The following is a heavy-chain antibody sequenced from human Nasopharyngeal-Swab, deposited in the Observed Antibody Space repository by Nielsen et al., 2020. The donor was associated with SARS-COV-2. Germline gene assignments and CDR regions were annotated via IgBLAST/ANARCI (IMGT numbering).Heavy chain of an antibody. V-gene: IGHV3-49*04. CDR1: GFTFGDYA. J-gene: IGHJ4*02. D-gene: IGHD3-22*01. Sequence: GESLKISCTASGFTFGDYAMSRVRQAPGKGLEWVGFIRSKAYGGTTEYAASVKGRFTISRDDSKSIAYLQMNSLKTEDTAVYYCTRGYDTFDYWGQGTLVTVSS. CDR3: TRGYDTFDY. CDR2: IRSKAYGGTT.